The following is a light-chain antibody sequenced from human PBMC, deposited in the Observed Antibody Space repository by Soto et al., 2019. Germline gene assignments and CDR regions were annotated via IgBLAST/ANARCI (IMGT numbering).Light chain of an antibody. CDR3: LQRSTWPWT. J-gene: IGKJ1*01. V-gene: IGKV3D-20*02. CDR1: ETVAKNY. Sequence: EIVLTQFPGTLSLSPGKSATLSCRASETVAKNYLAWFQKKPGQAPKLLIHGASIRATDIPDRFSGSGSGTDFTLTVSRLEPEDFAVYYCLQRSTWPWTFGQGTKVDIK. CDR2: GAS.